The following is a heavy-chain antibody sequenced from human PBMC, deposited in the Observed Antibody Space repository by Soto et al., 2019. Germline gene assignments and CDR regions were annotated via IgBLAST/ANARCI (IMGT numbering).Heavy chain of an antibody. CDR2: IYYSGST. J-gene: IGHJ4*02. CDR3: ARAHAEALLYFDY. D-gene: IGHD2-15*01. CDR1: GGSISSYY. V-gene: IGHV4-59*01. Sequence: SETLSLTCTVSGGSISSYYWSWIRQTPGKGLEWIGYIYYSGSTNYNPSLKSRVTISVDTSKNQFSLKLSSVTAADTAVYYCARAHAEALLYFDYSGQGTLPTVSS.